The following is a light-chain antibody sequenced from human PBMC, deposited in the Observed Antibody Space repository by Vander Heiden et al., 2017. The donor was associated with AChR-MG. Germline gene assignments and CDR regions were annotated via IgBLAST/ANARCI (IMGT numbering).Light chain of an antibody. V-gene: IGKV1-5*03. Sequence: DIQMTQSPSTLSASVGDRVTITCRASRSIDDWLAWYQQKPGKAPKLLIYKTSSLESGVPSRFSGSGSGTEFTLTISGLQPDDFATYYCQQYKSYSPYTFGQGTKLEI. J-gene: IGKJ2*01. CDR1: RSIDDW. CDR3: QQYKSYSPYT. CDR2: KTS.